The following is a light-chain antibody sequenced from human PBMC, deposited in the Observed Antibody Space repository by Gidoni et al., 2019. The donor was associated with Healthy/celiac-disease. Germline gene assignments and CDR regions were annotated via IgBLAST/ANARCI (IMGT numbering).Light chain of an antibody. Sequence: SALPPPASVSGSPGQSITISCTGTSSDVGGYNYVSWYQQHPGKAPKLMIYEVSNRPSGVSNRFSGSKSGNTASLTISGLQAEDEADYYCSSYTSSSTLVFGGGTKLTVL. J-gene: IGLJ2*01. CDR3: SSYTSSSTLV. V-gene: IGLV2-14*01. CDR2: EVS. CDR1: SSDVGGYNY.